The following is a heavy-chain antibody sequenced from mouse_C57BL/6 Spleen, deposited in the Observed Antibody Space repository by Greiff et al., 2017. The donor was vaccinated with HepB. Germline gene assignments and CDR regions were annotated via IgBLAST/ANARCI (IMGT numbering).Heavy chain of an antibody. CDR3: ARSGFHYYGSSFPFDY. CDR2: IYPGDGDT. CDR1: GYAFRSYW. J-gene: IGHJ2*01. D-gene: IGHD1-1*01. Sequence: QVQLQQSGAELVKPGASVKISCKASGYAFRSYWMNWVKQRPGKGREWIGQIYPGDGDTNYNGKFKGKAPLTADKSSSTAYMQLSSLTSEDSAVYFCARSGFHYYGSSFPFDYWGKGTTLTVSS. V-gene: IGHV1-80*01.